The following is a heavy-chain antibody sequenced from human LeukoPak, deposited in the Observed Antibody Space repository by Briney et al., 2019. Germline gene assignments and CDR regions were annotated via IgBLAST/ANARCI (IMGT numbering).Heavy chain of an antibody. CDR3: ARDPVVGYGMDV. Sequence: ASVKVSCKASGYTFTGYYMHWVRQAPGQGLEWMGWINPNSGGTNYAQKFQGRVTMTRDTSISTAYMELSRLRSHDTAVYYCARDPVVGYGMDVWGQGTTVTVSS. CDR1: GYTFTGYY. V-gene: IGHV1-2*02. J-gene: IGHJ6*02. D-gene: IGHD2-21*01. CDR2: INPNSGGT.